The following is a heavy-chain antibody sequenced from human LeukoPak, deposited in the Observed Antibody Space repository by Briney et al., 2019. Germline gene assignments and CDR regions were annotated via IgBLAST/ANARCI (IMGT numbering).Heavy chain of an antibody. J-gene: IGHJ4*02. Sequence: ASVKVSCKASGYTFTSYYIHWVRQAPGQGLEWMGIINPSGGTANYAQNFQGRLTMTRDTSTSTVYMDLSSLRSDDTAVYYCARGSSWYPFDYWGQGTLVTVSS. CDR3: ARGSSWYPFDY. D-gene: IGHD6-13*01. CDR1: GYTFTSYY. V-gene: IGHV1-46*01. CDR2: INPSGGTA.